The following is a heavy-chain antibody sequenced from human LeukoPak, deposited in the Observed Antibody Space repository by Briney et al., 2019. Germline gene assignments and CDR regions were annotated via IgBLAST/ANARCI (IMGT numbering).Heavy chain of an antibody. V-gene: IGHV2-5*01. CDR2: IYWNDDK. Sequence: SGPTLVNPTQTLTLTCTFSGFSLSTSGVGVGWIRQPPGKALEWLALIYWNDDKRYSPSLKSRLTITKDTSKNQVVLTMTNMDPVDTATYYCAHSIPVLRFLEWLPYFDYWGQGTLVTVSS. CDR3: AHSIPVLRFLEWLPYFDY. D-gene: IGHD3-3*01. J-gene: IGHJ4*02. CDR1: GFSLSTSGVG.